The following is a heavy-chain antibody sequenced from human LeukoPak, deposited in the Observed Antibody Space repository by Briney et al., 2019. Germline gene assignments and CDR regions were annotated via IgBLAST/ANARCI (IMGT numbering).Heavy chain of an antibody. CDR2: ISYDGTNE. J-gene: IGHJ3*02. CDR3: AKDLSPLVWFVSGSDAFDI. Sequence: GESLKISCAASGFTFSTYGMYWVRQAPGKGLEWVAVISYDGTNEYYADSVKGLFTISRDNSKNTLYLQMNSLRAEDTAVYYCAKDLSPLVWFVSGSDAFDIWGQGTMVTVSS. V-gene: IGHV3-30*18. D-gene: IGHD3-10*01. CDR1: GFTFSTYG.